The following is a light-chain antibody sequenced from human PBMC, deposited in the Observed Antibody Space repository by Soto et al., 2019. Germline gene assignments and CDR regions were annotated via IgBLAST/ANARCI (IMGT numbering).Light chain of an antibody. Sequence: QSALTQPPSASGSPGQSVTISCTGTSSDVGGYNYVSWYQQHPGKAPKVMIYEVNKRPSGVPGRFSGSKSGNTASLTVSGLQAEDEADYYCSSYRGSNVYVFGTGTKVTVL. J-gene: IGLJ1*01. CDR2: EVN. CDR3: SSYRGSNVYV. CDR1: SSDVGGYNY. V-gene: IGLV2-8*01.